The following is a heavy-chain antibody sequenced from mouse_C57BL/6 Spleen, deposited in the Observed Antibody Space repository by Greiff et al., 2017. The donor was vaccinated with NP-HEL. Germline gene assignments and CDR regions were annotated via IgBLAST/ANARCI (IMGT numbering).Heavy chain of an antibody. D-gene: IGHD2-5*01. Sequence: QVQLQQSGAELARPGASVKLSCKASGYTFISYGISWVKQRTGQGLEWIGEIYPRSGNTYYNEKFKGKATLTADKSSSTAYMELRSLTYEDSAVYFCAREGGANSNYFDYWGQGTTLTVSS. CDR1: GYTFISYG. J-gene: IGHJ2*01. CDR2: IYPRSGNT. CDR3: AREGGANSNYFDY. V-gene: IGHV1-81*01.